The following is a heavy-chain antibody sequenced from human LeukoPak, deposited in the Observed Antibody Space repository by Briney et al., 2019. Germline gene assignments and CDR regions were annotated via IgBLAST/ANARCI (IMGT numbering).Heavy chain of an antibody. CDR1: GGSFSGYY. D-gene: IGHD3-3*01. Sequence: PSETLSLTCAVHGGSFSGYYWSWIRQPPGKGLEWIGEINHSGSTNYNPSLKSRVTISVDTSKNQFSLKLSSVTAADTAVYYCARSGRITIFGVVTNYDYWGQGTLVTVSS. CDR2: INHSGST. V-gene: IGHV4-34*01. J-gene: IGHJ4*02. CDR3: ARSGRITIFGVVTNYDY.